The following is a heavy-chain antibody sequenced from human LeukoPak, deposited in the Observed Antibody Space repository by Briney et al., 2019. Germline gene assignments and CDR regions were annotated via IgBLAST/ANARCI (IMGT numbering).Heavy chain of an antibody. V-gene: IGHV4-59*08. J-gene: IGHJ4*02. D-gene: IGHD3-22*01. CDR3: ARHYDGGAKLRLDY. Sequence: SETLSLTCTVSGGSISGYFWSWIRQPPGKGPEWIGFIHYSGSANYNPSLESRLTTSADTSKNQFSLKLSSVVAADTAVYYCARHYDGGAKLRLDYWGRGTLVTVSS. CDR1: GGSISGYF. CDR2: IHYSGSA.